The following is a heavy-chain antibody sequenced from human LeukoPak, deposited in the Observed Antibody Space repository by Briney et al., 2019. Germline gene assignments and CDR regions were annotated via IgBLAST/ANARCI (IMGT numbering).Heavy chain of an antibody. CDR2: IIPIFGTA. CDR1: GGTFSSYA. V-gene: IGHV1-69*05. D-gene: IGHD3-22*01. Sequence: SVKVSCKASGGTFSSYAISWVRQAPGQGLEWMGGIIPIFGTANYAQKFQGRVTITTAESTSTAYMELSSLRSEDTAVYYCARGAYYYDSSGLAPFDYWGQGTLVTVSS. CDR3: ARGAYYYDSSGLAPFDY. J-gene: IGHJ4*02.